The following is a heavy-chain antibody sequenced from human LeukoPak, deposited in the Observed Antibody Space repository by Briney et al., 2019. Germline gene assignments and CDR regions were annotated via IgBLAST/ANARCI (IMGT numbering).Heavy chain of an antibody. Sequence: GESLKISFQGSGYRFTSYWIGWVRPMPGKGLEWMGIIYPGDSDTRYSPSFQGQVTISADKSISTAYLQWSSLKASDTAMYYCARTFDWLQEGTDYWGQGTLVTVSS. CDR1: GYRFTSYW. CDR2: IYPGDSDT. CDR3: ARTFDWLQEGTDY. V-gene: IGHV5-51*01. J-gene: IGHJ4*02. D-gene: IGHD3-9*01.